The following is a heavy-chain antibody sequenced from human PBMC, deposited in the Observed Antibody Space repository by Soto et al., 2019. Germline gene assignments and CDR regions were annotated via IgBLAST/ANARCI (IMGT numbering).Heavy chain of an antibody. J-gene: IGHJ4*02. D-gene: IGHD1-26*01. CDR1: GGSFNNYA. CDR2: IIPVFGTP. V-gene: IGHV1-69*01. CDR3: ATRYSGSFHFDY. Sequence: QVQLVQSGAEVKKPGSSVKVSCKASGGSFNNYAISWVRQAPGQVLEWMGGIIPVFGTPNYAQKFQGRLTIIAGEYTTTAYMELSSLRSEDPALYYCATRYSGSFHFDYWGQGTLVSVSS.